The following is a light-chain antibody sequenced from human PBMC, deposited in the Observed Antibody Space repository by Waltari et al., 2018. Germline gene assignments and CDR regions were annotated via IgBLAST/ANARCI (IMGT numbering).Light chain of an antibody. V-gene: IGKV1-27*01. J-gene: IGKJ3*01. CDR1: QGISNY. Sequence: DIQMTQSPSSLSASVGDRVTITCRASQGISNYLAWYQQRPGKAPKLLIYGASTLHSGVPSRFSGSGSGTDFTLTISSLQPEDVATDYCQNYNRAPPRITFGPGTKVDIK. CDR2: GAS. CDR3: QNYNRAPPRIT.